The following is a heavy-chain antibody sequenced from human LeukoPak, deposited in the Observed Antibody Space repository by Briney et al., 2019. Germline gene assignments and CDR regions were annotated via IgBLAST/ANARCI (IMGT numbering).Heavy chain of an antibody. J-gene: IGHJ4*02. CDR1: GFTFSNAW. CDR2: ISYDGSNK. V-gene: IGHV3-30-3*01. CDR3: AGHHFDWLLFY. Sequence: PGGSLRLSCAASGFTFSNAWMSWVRQAPGKGLEWVAVISYDGSNKYYADSVKGRFTISRDNSKNTLYLQMNSLRAEDTAVYYCAGHHFDWLLFYWGQGTLVTVSS. D-gene: IGHD3-9*01.